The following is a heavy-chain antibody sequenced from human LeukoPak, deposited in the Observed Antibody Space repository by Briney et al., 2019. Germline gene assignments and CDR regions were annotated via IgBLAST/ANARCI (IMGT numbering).Heavy chain of an antibody. CDR1: GFPLSSYS. Sequence: GGSLTLSCAASGFPLSSYSITWVRQAPGKGLEWVSYISSSGSAIYYVDSVKGRFTVSRDNAKNSLFLQMNSPRAEDTAVYYCVRVKGSYFDYWGQGALVTVSS. V-gene: IGHV3-48*01. D-gene: IGHD2-15*01. CDR3: VRVKGSYFDY. J-gene: IGHJ4*02. CDR2: ISSSGSAI.